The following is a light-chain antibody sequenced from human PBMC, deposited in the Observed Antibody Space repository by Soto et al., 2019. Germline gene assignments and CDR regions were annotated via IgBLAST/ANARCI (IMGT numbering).Light chain of an antibody. J-gene: IGLJ1*01. CDR3: QSYDSSLSGHV. CDR1: SSNIGAGYD. Sequence: QSVLTQPPSVSGAPGQRVTISCTGSSSNIGAGYDVHWYQQFPGTAPKLLIYTNSDRPSRVPDRFSGSKSGTSASLAITGLQAEDEADYYCQSYDSSLSGHVFGTGIKLTVL. CDR2: TNS. V-gene: IGLV1-40*01.